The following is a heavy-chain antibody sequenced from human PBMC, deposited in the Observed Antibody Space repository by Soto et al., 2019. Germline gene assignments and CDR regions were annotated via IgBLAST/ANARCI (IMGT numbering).Heavy chain of an antibody. D-gene: IGHD2-21*02. CDR1: GGSISSYY. V-gene: IGHV4-59*08. J-gene: IGHJ5*02. CDR2: IYYSGST. CDR3: ARGPSIVVVTAIHKYDWFDP. Sequence: SETLSLTCTVSGGSISSYYWSWIRQPPGKGLEWIGYIYYSGSTNYNPSLKSRVTISVDTSKNQFSLKLSSVTAADTAVYYCARGPSIVVVTAIHKYDWFDPWGQGTLVTVS.